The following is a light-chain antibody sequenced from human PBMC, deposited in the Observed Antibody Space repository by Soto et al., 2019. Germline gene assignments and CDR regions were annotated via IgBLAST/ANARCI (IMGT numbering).Light chain of an antibody. V-gene: IGKV1-39*01. J-gene: IGKJ5*01. Sequence: DIQMTQSPSSLSASVGDRVTITCRASQNIYNYLNWYQQKPGKAPNLLVYAASSLRSGVPSRFSGSGSGTDFTLTINSLQPEDFATYYCQHGHNTPPTFGQGTRLEIE. CDR3: QHGHNTPPT. CDR1: QNIYNY. CDR2: AAS.